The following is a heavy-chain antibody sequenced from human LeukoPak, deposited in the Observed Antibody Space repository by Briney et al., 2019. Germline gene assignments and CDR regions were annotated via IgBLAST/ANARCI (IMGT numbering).Heavy chain of an antibody. CDR1: GFTFSSYS. CDR3: ARDHGDSTRLGAFDI. Sequence: GGSLRLSCAASGFTFSSYSMNWVRQAPAKGPEWVANIRQDGSERYYVDSVKGRFTISRDNAKNSLYLQINSLRAEDTAVYYCARDHGDSTRLGAFDIWGQGTMVTVSS. V-gene: IGHV3-7*01. CDR2: IRQDGSER. D-gene: IGHD7-27*01. J-gene: IGHJ3*02.